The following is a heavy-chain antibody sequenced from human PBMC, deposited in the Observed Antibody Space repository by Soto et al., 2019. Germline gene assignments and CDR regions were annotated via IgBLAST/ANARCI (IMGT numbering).Heavy chain of an antibody. Sequence: QVQLVQSGAEVKKPGSSVKVSCKASGGTFSSYAISWVRQAPGQGLEWMGGIIPIFGTANYAQKFQGRDTITADKSTSTAYMELSSLRSEDTAVYYCAREGDSSGWYASPNAFDPWGQGTLVTVSS. J-gene: IGHJ5*02. CDR3: AREGDSSGWYASPNAFDP. CDR2: IIPIFGTA. CDR1: GGTFSSYA. D-gene: IGHD6-19*01. V-gene: IGHV1-69*06.